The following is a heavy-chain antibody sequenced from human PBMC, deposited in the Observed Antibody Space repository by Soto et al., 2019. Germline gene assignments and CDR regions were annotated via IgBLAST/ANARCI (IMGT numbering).Heavy chain of an antibody. D-gene: IGHD6-13*01. J-gene: IGHJ5*02. CDR2: INTHNGNT. CDR3: ARDNSVAAGTHNWFDP. CDR1: GYTFTTYG. Sequence: GASVKVSCKASGYTFTTYGISWVRQAPGQGLEWLGWINTHNGNTNYAQNLQGRVIMTADTSTSTAYMELRSLRSDDTAVYYCARDNSVAAGTHNWFDPWGQGTLVIVSS. V-gene: IGHV1-18*01.